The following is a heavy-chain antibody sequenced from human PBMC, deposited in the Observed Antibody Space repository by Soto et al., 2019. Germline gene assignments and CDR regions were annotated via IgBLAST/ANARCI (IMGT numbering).Heavy chain of an antibody. J-gene: IGHJ6*02. CDR3: ARKSDA. CDR2: ISSNSAYI. CDR1: GFTFRSFT. Sequence: PGGSLRLSCAASGFTFRSFTLNWVRQAPGKGLEWVSTISSNSAYIYYTDALRGRFTISRDNAKNSMYLQMNSLRAEDTAVYYCARKSDAWGQGNKVTVS. V-gene: IGHV3-21*04.